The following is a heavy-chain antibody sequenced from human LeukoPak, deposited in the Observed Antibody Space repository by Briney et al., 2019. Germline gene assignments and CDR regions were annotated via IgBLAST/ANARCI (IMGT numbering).Heavy chain of an antibody. D-gene: IGHD2-2*01. CDR3: AKEPLYCSTSCYSGWFDP. V-gene: IGHV3-23*01. CDR1: GFTFSSYA. CDR2: ISGSGGST. Sequence: GGSLRLSCAASGFTFSSYAMSWVRQAPGKGLEWVSAISGSGGSTYYADSVKGRFTISRDNSKNTLYLQMDSLRAEDTAVYYCAKEPLYCSTSCYSGWFDPWGQGTLVTVSS. J-gene: IGHJ5*02.